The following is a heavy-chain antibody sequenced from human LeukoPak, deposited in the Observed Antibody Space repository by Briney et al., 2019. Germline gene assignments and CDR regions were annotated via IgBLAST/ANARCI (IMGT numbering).Heavy chain of an antibody. J-gene: IGHJ4*02. D-gene: IGHD3-9*01. CDR2: ISAYNGNT. CDR3: ARDENVLRYFVFDY. CDR1: GYTFTSYG. Sequence: ASVKVSCKASGYTFTSYGISWVRRAPGQGLEWMGWISAYNGNTNYAQKLQGRVTMTTDTSTSTAYMELRSLRSDDTAVYYCARDENVLRYFVFDYWGQGTLVTVSS. V-gene: IGHV1-18*01.